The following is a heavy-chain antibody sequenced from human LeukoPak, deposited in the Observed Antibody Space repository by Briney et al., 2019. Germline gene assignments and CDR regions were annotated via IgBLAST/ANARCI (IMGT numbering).Heavy chain of an antibody. CDR1: GFTFSSYA. Sequence: GGSLRLSCAASGFTFSSYAMSWVRQAPGKGLEWVANIKQDGGEKYYVDSVKGRFTISRDNAKNSLFLQMNSLRVEDTAVYYCARLAGSYYTYWRQGTLVTISS. CDR2: IKQDGGEK. CDR3: ARLAGSYYTY. J-gene: IGHJ4*02. V-gene: IGHV3-7*01. D-gene: IGHD1-26*01.